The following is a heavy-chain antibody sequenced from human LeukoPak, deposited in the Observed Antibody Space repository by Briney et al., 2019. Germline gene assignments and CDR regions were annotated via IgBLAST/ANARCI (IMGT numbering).Heavy chain of an antibody. CDR1: GFNFKNAW. V-gene: IGHV3-7*01. D-gene: IGHD5-24*01. CDR3: ARGNGYNNNYFDY. Sequence: GGSLRLSCVASGFNFKNAWMNWVRQSPGKGLEWVANIKQDGSEKKYVDSVEGRFTISRDNAKKLLYLQMDSLRVEDTAVYYCARGNGYNNNYFDYWGQGTLVTVSS. J-gene: IGHJ4*02. CDR2: IKQDGSEK.